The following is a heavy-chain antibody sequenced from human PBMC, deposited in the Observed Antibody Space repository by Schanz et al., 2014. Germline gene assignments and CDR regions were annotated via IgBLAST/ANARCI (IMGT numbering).Heavy chain of an antibody. Sequence: QVHLVQSGAEVKKPGASVKVSCKASGYIFTSYSMHWVRQAPGQGLEWLGIINPSGVSTSSAQEFQGRVTMTRDTSTSTLQMELSSLRSEDTAVYYCVRLDVHDYWGQGTLVTVSS. J-gene: IGHJ4*02. D-gene: IGHD3-16*01. CDR3: VRLDVHDY. CDR1: GYIFTSYS. V-gene: IGHV1-46*03. CDR2: INPSGVST.